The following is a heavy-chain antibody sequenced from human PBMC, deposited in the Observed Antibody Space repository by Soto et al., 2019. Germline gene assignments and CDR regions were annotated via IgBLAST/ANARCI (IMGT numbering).Heavy chain of an antibody. D-gene: IGHD7-27*01. J-gene: IGHJ4*02. CDR1: GGSISSYY. Sequence: PSETLSLTCTVSGGSISSYYWSWIRQPPGKGLEWIGYIYYSGSTNYNPSLKSRVTISVDTSKNQFSLKLSSVTAADTAVYYCARHMLHNWGLPFDYRGQGTLVTVSS. CDR3: ARHMLHNWGLPFDY. V-gene: IGHV4-59*08. CDR2: IYYSGST.